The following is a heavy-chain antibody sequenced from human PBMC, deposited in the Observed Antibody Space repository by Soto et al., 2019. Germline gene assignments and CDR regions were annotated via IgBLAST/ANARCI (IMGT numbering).Heavy chain of an antibody. Sequence: ASVKVSCKASGYTLTSYDINWVRQATGQGLEWMGWMNPNSGNTGYAQKFQGRVTMTRNTSISTAYMELSSLRSEDTAAYYCARYYDFWSGYYGMDVWGQGTTVTVSS. V-gene: IGHV1-8*01. CDR3: ARYYDFWSGYYGMDV. D-gene: IGHD3-3*01. J-gene: IGHJ6*02. CDR2: MNPNSGNT. CDR1: GYTLTSYD.